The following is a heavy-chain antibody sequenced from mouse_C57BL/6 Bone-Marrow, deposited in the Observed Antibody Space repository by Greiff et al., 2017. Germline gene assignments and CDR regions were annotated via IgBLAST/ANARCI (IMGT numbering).Heavy chain of an antibody. CDR2: IWRGGST. CDR1: GFSLTSYG. V-gene: IGHV2-5*01. Sequence: VKVVESGPGLVQPSQSLSITCTVSGFSLTSYGVHWVRQSPGKGLEWLGVIWRGGSTDYNAAFMSRLSITKDNSKSQVFFKMNSLQADDTAIYYCAFRYGYDVGFAYWGQGTLVTVSA. CDR3: AFRYGYDVGFAY. D-gene: IGHD2-2*01. J-gene: IGHJ3*01.